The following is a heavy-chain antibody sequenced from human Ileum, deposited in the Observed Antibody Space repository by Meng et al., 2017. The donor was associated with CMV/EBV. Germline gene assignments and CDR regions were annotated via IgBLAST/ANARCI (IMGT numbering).Heavy chain of an antibody. CDR3: SRGGMGGRRFYFDF. V-gene: IGHV3-33*01. D-gene: IGHD1-26*01. CDR2: VWHDGSGQ. Sequence: AGFSLSDHGMKWVREAPGKGREWVAVVWHDGSGQYYADSVKGRFTISRDNSKNTLYLLMSSLRADDTAVYYCSRGGMGGRRFYFDFWGQGNLVTVSS. CDR1: GFSLSDHG. J-gene: IGHJ4*01.